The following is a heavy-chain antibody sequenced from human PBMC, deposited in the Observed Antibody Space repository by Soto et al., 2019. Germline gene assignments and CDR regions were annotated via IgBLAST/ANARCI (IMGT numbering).Heavy chain of an antibody. CDR2: ISAYNGNT. J-gene: IGHJ4*02. CDR3: AKGTGALDY. Sequence: QVQLVQSGAEVKKPGASVKVSCKASGYTFSRYGVSWVRQAPGQGLEWMGWISAYNGNTNYTQKLQGRVTITADTSTSTSYTELRSLRSDDTAVYFCAKGTGALDYWGQGTLVTVSS. V-gene: IGHV1-18*01. D-gene: IGHD1-1*01. CDR1: GYTFSRYG.